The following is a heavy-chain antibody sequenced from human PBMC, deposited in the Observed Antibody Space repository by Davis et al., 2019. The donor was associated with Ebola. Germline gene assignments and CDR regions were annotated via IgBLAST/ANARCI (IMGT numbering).Heavy chain of an antibody. CDR1: GFSFSTYG. J-gene: IGHJ6*02. Sequence: GESLKISCAASGFSFSTYGIHWVRQAPGKGLEWVAVISYDGNNQYYEDSVKGRFTISRDNSKNTLYLQMNSLRAEDTAIYYCAKERTPYFYYGTDVWGQGTTLTVSS. CDR3: AKERTPYFYYGTDV. V-gene: IGHV3-30*18. CDR2: ISYDGNNQ. D-gene: IGHD1-14*01.